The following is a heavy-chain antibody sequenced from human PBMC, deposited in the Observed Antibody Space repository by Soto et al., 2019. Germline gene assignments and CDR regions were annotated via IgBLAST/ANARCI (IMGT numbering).Heavy chain of an antibody. D-gene: IGHD2-15*01. CDR2: ISSSSSYI. J-gene: IGHJ5*02. CDR3: ARGYTGYCSGGTCYWFDP. CDR1: GFSFSDYS. Sequence: EVQLVESGGGLVKPGGSLRLSCAASGFSFSDYSMNWVRQAPGKGLEWVSSISSSSSYINYADSVKGRFTISRDNAKKSLYLQLNILRAEDTAVYYCARGYTGYCSGGTCYWFDPWGQGTLVTVSS. V-gene: IGHV3-21*01.